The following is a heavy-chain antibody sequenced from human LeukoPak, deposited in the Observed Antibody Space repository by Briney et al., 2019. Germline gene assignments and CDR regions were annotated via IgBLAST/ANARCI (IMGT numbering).Heavy chain of an antibody. J-gene: IGHJ4*02. Sequence: PGGSLRLSCAASGFTFSGYNMNWVRQAPGKGLEWVSSISSSSSYIYYADSVKGRFTISRDNAKNSLYLQMNSLRAEDTAVYYCARGIAAAGTGNDYWGQGTLVTVSS. V-gene: IGHV3-21*01. CDR3: ARGIAAAGTGNDY. CDR2: ISSSSSYI. D-gene: IGHD6-13*01. CDR1: GFTFSGYN.